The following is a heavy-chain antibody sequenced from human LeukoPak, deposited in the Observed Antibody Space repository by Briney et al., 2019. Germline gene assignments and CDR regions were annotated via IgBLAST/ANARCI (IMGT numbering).Heavy chain of an antibody. CDR2: IYPGDSDT. Sequence: GESLKISCKGSGYSFTSYWIGWVRQMPGKGLEWMGIIYPGDSDTRYSPSFQGQVTISADKSISTAYLQWSSLKASDTAMYYCARQVRYCSGTSCYSIDWGQGTLVTVSS. J-gene: IGHJ4*02. V-gene: IGHV5-51*01. CDR1: GYSFTSYW. CDR3: ARQVRYCSGTSCYSID. D-gene: IGHD2-2*02.